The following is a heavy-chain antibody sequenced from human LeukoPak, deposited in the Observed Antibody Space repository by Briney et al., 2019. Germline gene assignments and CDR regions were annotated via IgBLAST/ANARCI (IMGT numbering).Heavy chain of an antibody. V-gene: IGHV1-18*01. J-gene: IGHJ4*02. Sequence: ASVKVSCTASGYTFTNYGISWVRQAPGQGLEWMGWISAYNGNTNYAQKLQGRVTMTTDTSTSTAYMELRSLRSDDTAVHYCARVSQYCTGTSCHDYWGQGTLVTVSS. CDR1: GYTFTNYG. CDR3: ARVSQYCTGTSCHDY. D-gene: IGHD2-2*01. CDR2: ISAYNGNT.